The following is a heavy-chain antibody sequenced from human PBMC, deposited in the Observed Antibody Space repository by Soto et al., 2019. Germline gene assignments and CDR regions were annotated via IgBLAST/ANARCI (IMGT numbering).Heavy chain of an antibody. V-gene: IGHV4-30-4*08. CDR2: IHYSGSI. CDR1: GGSIIYEYYR. J-gene: IGHJ6*02. D-gene: IGHD2-21*02. Sequence: SETLSLTCTVSGGSIIYEYYRLTWIRQSPGKGLEWIGYIHYSGSIIYNPSFKSRVTISVDTSKNQFSLQLSSVTAADTAVYFCAREDDGGDRDYYGLDVWGQGTTVTVSS. CDR3: AREDDGGDRDYYGLDV.